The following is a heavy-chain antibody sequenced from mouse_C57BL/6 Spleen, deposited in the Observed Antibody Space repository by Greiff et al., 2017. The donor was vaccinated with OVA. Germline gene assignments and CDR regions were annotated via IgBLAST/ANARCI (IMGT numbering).Heavy chain of an antibody. V-gene: IGHV5-17*01. CDR1: GFTFSDYG. J-gene: IGHJ2*01. CDR2: ISSGSSTI. CDR3: ARGTTVLAPGY. Sequence: EVMLVESGGGLVKPGGSLKLSCAASGFTFSDYGMHWVRQAPETGLEWVAYISSGSSTIYYADTVKGRFTISRDNAKNTLFLQMTSLRSEDTAMYYCARGTTVLAPGYWGQGTTLTVSS. D-gene: IGHD1-1*01.